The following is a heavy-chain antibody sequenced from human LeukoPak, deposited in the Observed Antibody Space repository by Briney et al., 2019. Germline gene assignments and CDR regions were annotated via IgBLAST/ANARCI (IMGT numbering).Heavy chain of an antibody. V-gene: IGHV3-21*01. J-gene: IGHJ3*02. CDR2: ISSSVSSI. CDR3: ARDSYWLGGTIGAFDI. CDR1: GFSFSSST. D-gene: IGHD3-10*01. Sequence: GGSLRLSCAASGFSFSSSTMNWVRQAPGRGLEWVSSISSSVSSIYYADSVKGRFTISRDNAKNSLYLQINSLRAEDTAVYYCARDSYWLGGTIGAFDIWGQGTMVTVSS.